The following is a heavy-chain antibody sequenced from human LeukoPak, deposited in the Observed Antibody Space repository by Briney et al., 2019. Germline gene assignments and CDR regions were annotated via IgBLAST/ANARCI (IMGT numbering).Heavy chain of an antibody. CDR3: AKDKGYSYGYAPHFDY. D-gene: IGHD5-18*01. CDR1: GFTFSSYG. Sequence: GGSLRLSCAASGFTFSSYGMHWVRQAPGKGLEWVAFIRYDGSNKYYADSVKGRFTISRDNSKNTLYLQMNSLRAEDTAVYYCAKDKGYSYGYAPHFDYWGQGTLVTVSS. J-gene: IGHJ4*02. CDR2: IRYDGSNK. V-gene: IGHV3-30*02.